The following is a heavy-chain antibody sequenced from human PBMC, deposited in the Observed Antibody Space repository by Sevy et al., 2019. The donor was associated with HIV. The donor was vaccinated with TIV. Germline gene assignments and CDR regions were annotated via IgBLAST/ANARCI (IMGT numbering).Heavy chain of an antibody. V-gene: IGHV3-30*18. CDR1: GFTFSSYG. J-gene: IGHJ6*02. CDR2: ISYDGSNK. Sequence: GGSLRLSCAASGFTFSSYGMHWVRQAPGKGLEWVAVISYDGSNKYYADSVKGRFTISRDNSKNTLYLQMNSLRAEDTAVYYCAKEGRDGYNRAKGIGFYYYYGMDVWGQGTTVTVSS. D-gene: IGHD5-12*01. CDR3: AKEGRDGYNRAKGIGFYYYYGMDV.